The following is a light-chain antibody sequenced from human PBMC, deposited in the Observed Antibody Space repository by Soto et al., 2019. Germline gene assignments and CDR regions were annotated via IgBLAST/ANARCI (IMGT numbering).Light chain of an antibody. CDR3: QQSYSTPIT. J-gene: IGKJ5*01. V-gene: IGKV1-39*01. CDR2: GAS. Sequence: DIQMPQSPSSLSVSIGDRVTITFLASQSISTYLNLYEQKPGKAPNLLIYGASTLQSGVPSRFSGSGSGTDFTLTISSLQPEDFATYYCQQSYSTPITFGQGTRLEI. CDR1: QSISTY.